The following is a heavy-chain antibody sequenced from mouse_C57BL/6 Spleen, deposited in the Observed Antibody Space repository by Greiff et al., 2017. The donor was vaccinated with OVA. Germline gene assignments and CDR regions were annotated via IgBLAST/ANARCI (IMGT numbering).Heavy chain of an antibody. D-gene: IGHD2-4*01. CDR3: ARESFYDYDKGFDY. J-gene: IGHJ2*01. Sequence: VQLQQPGAELVKPGASVKLSCKASGYTFTSYWMHWVKQRPGRGLEWIGRIDPNSGGTKYNEKLKSKATLTVDKPSSTAYMQLSSLTSEESAVYYCARESFYDYDKGFDYWGQGTTLTVSS. V-gene: IGHV1-72*01. CDR1: GYTFTSYW. CDR2: IDPNSGGT.